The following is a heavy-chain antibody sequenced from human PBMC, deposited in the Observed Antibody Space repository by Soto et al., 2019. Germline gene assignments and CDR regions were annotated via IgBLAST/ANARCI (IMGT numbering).Heavy chain of an antibody. D-gene: IGHD3-22*01. Sequence: SETLSLTCAVSGGSISSGGYSWSWIRQPPGKGLEWIGYIYHSGSTYYNPSLKSRVTISVDRSKNQFSLKLSSVTAADTAVYYCAREKYDSSGRNWFDPWGQGTLVTVS. V-gene: IGHV4-30-2*01. J-gene: IGHJ5*02. CDR1: GGSISSGGYS. CDR2: IYHSGST. CDR3: AREKYDSSGRNWFDP.